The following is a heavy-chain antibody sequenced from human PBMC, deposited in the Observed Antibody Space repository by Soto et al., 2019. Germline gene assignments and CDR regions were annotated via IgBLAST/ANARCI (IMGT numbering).Heavy chain of an antibody. Sequence: GGSLRLSCAASGFTFSSYGMHWVRQAPGKGLEWVAVIWYDGSNKYYADSVKGRFTISRDNSKNTLYLQMNSLRAEDTAVYYCAREVVGYEVGGGQVTGPTTYYYYGMDVWGQGTTVTVSS. CDR3: AREVVGYEVGGGQVTGPTTYYYYGMDV. V-gene: IGHV3-33*01. CDR2: IWYDGSNK. D-gene: IGHD2-15*01. CDR1: GFTFSSYG. J-gene: IGHJ6*02.